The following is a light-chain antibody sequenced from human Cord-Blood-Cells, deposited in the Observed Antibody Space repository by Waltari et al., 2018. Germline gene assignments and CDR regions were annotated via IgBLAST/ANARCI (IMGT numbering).Light chain of an antibody. CDR1: SSNIGSNY. Sequence: QSVLTQPPSASGTPGQRVTISCSGSSSNIGSNYVYWYQQLPGTAPKLRTYRKNQRPSGVPDRFSGSKSGTSASLAISGLRSEDEADYYCAAWDDSLSGVVFGGGTKLTVL. J-gene: IGLJ2*01. V-gene: IGLV1-47*01. CDR3: AAWDDSLSGVV. CDR2: RKN.